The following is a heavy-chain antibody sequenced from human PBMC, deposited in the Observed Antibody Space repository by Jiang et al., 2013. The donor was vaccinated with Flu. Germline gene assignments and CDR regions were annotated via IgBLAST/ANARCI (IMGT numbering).Heavy chain of an antibody. V-gene: IGHV1-8*01. CDR2: MNPNSGNT. D-gene: IGHD3-10*01. CDR1: GYIFSNYD. CDR3: AKEGDGFAYYLDV. J-gene: IGHJ6*03. Sequence: SGAEVKKPGASVKVSCKASGYIFSNYDINWVRQATGQGLEWMGWMNPNSGNTGYAQKFQGRVTMTRDTSTNTAYMELSSLGSDDTAVYYCAKEGDGFAYYLDVWGEGTTVTVSS.